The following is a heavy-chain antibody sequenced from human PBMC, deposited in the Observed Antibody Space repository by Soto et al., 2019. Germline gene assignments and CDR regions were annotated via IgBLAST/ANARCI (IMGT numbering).Heavy chain of an antibody. CDR2: ISYDGSNK. CDR3: ARDRVWFGDDYYYYGMDV. CDR1: GFTFSSYA. V-gene: IGHV3-30-3*01. D-gene: IGHD3-10*01. J-gene: IGHJ6*02. Sequence: GGSLRLSCAASGFTFSSYAMHWVRQAPGKGLEWVAVISYDGSNKYYADSVKGRFTISRDNSKNTLYLQMNSLRAEDTAVYYCARDRVWFGDDYYYYGMDVWGQVTTVTVSS.